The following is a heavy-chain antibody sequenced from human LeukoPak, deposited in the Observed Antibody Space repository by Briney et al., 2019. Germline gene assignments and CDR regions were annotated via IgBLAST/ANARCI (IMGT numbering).Heavy chain of an antibody. CDR1: GFTFNDYT. D-gene: IGHD3-10*02. Sequence: GGSLSLSCAASGFTFNDYTMTWVRQAPGKGLEWVSSITGDCNYIFYADSVKGRFTISRDNAQNSLFLELNSLRGEDTAVYYCARERNVYYFDYWGKGALVSVSS. V-gene: IGHV3-21*01. CDR3: ARERNVYYFDY. J-gene: IGHJ4*02. CDR2: ITGDCNYI.